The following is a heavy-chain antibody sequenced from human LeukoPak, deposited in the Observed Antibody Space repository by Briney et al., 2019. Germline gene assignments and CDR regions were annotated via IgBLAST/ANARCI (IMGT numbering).Heavy chain of an antibody. J-gene: IGHJ4*02. CDR1: GFTFSSYW. D-gene: IGHD2-8*01. CDR2: IKQDGSEK. V-gene: IGHV3-7*01. Sequence: GGSLRLSCAASGFTFSSYWMSWVRQAPGKGLEWVANIKQDGSEKYYVGSVKGRFTISRDNAENSLYLQMNNLGAEDTAVYYCATDPASYCTSSTCDFDYWGQGTLVTVSS. CDR3: ATDPASYCTSSTCDFDY.